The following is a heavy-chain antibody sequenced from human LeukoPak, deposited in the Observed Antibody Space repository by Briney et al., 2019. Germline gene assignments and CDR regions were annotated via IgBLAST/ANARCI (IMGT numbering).Heavy chain of an antibody. CDR1: GYTFTSYG. V-gene: IGHV1-18*01. CDR3: ARADRFLEWFYDPNWFDP. Sequence: ASVKVSCKASGYTFTSYGVSWVRLAPGQGLEWMGWISAYNGNTNYAQKLQGRVTMTTDTSTSTAYMELRSLRSDDTAVYYCARADRFLEWFYDPNWFDPWGQGTLVTVSS. J-gene: IGHJ5*02. CDR2: ISAYNGNT. D-gene: IGHD3-3*01.